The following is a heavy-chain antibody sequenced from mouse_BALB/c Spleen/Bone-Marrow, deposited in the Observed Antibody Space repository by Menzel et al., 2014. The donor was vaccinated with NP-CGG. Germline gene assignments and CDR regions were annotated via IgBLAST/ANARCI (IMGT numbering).Heavy chain of an antibody. Sequence: DVHLVESGPSLVKPSQTLSLTCPVTGDSITSSYWNWIRKFPGNKLEYMGYISYSGNAYYNPSLKSRISLTRDTSKNQYYLQLNSVTTEDTATYFCARGNGYHFDYWGQGTTLTVSS. CDR1: GDSITSSY. J-gene: IGHJ2*01. D-gene: IGHD1-2*01. CDR3: ARGNGYHFDY. V-gene: IGHV3-8*02. CDR2: ISYSGNA.